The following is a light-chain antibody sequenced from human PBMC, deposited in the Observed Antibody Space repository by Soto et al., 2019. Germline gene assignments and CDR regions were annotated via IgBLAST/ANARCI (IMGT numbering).Light chain of an antibody. CDR3: QQYQQSDRSPLT. V-gene: IGKV3-20*01. J-gene: IGKJ4*01. CDR2: GAS. Sequence: EIVLTQSPGTLSLSPGERATLSCRASDSLRLTSLAWYQQKPGQAPRLLIYGASYRATGIPERFSGSGSGTDFTLTISRLEPEDFAVYYRQQYQQSDRSPLTFGRGTTVEIK. CDR1: DSLRLTS.